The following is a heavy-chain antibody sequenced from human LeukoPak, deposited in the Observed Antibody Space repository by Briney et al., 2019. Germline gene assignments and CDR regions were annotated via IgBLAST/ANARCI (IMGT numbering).Heavy chain of an antibody. V-gene: IGHV3-7*01. CDR1: GFTLSNYW. CDR2: IKQDGSEK. J-gene: IGHJ4*02. Sequence: GGSLRLSCAASGFTLSNYWMSWVRQAPGKGLEWVANIKQDGSEKYYVDSVKGRFTISRDNAKNSLHLQMNSLRAENTAVFYCATNAATGIIDYWGRGTLVSVSS. CDR3: ATNAATGIIDY. D-gene: IGHD1-1*01.